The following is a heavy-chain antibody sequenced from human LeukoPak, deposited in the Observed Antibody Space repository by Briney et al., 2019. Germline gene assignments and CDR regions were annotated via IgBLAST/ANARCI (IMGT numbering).Heavy chain of an antibody. D-gene: IGHD1-1*01. CDR1: GFTLNTNY. CDR3: ARADTGTTGTGWFDP. J-gene: IGHJ5*02. CDR2: IYAGGNT. Sequence: GGSLRLSCAASGFTLNTNYMNWVRQVPGKGLEWVSVIYAGGNTYYADSVKERFTISRDNSRNTLYLQMNSLRGDDTAVYYCARADTGTTGTGWFDPWGQGTLVTVSS. V-gene: IGHV3-66*01.